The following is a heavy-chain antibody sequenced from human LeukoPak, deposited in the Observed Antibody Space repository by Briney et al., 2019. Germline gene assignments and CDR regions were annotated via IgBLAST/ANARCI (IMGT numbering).Heavy chain of an antibody. CDR2: LSWDDDN. CDR3: AHRSYCSSTSCYAHYFDY. J-gene: IGHJ4*02. D-gene: IGHD2-2*01. V-gene: IGHV2-5*02. CDR1: GFSLSTNGVG. Sequence: SGPTLVKPTQTLTLTCTFSGFSLSTNGVGVGWIRQPPGKALEWLALLSWDDDNRYRPSLKSRLTSTKDTSKNQVDLTMTNMDPIDTATYYCAHRSYCSSTSCYAHYFDYWGQGTLVTVSS.